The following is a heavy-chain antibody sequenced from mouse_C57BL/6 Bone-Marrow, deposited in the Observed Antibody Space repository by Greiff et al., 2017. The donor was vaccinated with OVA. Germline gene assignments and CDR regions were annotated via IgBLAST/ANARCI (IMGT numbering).Heavy chain of an antibody. CDR3: ARDRWLLQGFAY. D-gene: IGHD2-3*01. CDR2: ISDGGSST. J-gene: IGHJ3*01. CDR1: GFTFSSYA. Sequence: EVMLVESGGGLVKPGGSLKLSCAASGFTFSSYAMSWVRQTPEKRLEWVATISDGGSSTYYPDNVKGRFTISRDNAKNNLYLQMSHLKSEDTVMYYCARDRWLLQGFAYWGQGTLVTVSA. V-gene: IGHV5-4*01.